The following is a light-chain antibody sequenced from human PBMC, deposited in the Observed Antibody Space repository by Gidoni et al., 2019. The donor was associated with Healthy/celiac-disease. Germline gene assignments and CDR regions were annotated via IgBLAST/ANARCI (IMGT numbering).Light chain of an antibody. CDR1: SSNIGGGSE. Sequence: QAVLTQPPSMSAAPGQRDALSSTRSSSNIGGGSEVHWYQQLPGAAPKLLIYGNSNRPSGVPDRFSGSKSGTSASLAITGLQAEDEADYYCQSYDSSLSGYNYVFGTGTKVTVL. CDR2: GNS. J-gene: IGLJ1*01. CDR3: QSYDSSLSGYNYV. V-gene: IGLV1-40*01.